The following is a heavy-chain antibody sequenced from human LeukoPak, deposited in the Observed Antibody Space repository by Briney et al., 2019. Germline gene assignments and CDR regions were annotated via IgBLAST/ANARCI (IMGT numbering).Heavy chain of an antibody. CDR1: GGSISSYY. J-gene: IGHJ5*02. D-gene: IGHD2-8*01. CDR2: IYYSGST. V-gene: IGHV4-59*01. CDR3: ARFTNDWFDP. Sequence: SETLSLTGTVSGGSISSYYWSWIRQPPGKGLEWIGYIYYSGSTNYNPSLKSRVTISVDTSKNQFSLKLSSVTAADTAVYYCARFTNDWFDPWGQGTLVTVSS.